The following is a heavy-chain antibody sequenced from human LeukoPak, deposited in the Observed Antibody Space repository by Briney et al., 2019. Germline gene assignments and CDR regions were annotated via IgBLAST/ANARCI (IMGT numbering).Heavy chain of an antibody. V-gene: IGHV4-34*01. J-gene: IGHJ4*02. Sequence: SEALSLTCAVYGGSFSDYYWSWIRQPPGKGLEWIGEIKRSGSTDYNPSLKSRVTMSLDTSKNQFSLRLTSVTAADTAVYYCARVWVSENLRGQGTLVTVSS. CDR3: ARVWVSENL. CDR2: IKRSGST. D-gene: IGHD3-16*01. CDR1: GGSFSDYY.